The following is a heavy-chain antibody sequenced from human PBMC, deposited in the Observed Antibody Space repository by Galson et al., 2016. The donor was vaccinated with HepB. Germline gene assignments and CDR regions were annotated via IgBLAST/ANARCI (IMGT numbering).Heavy chain of an antibody. CDR1: GYTFIDYA. CDR2: INTNNGDA. V-gene: IGHV7-4-1*02. Sequence: SVKVSCKASGYTFIDYAMNWVRQAPGQGLEWVGWINTNNGDATYAQGLTGRFVFSMDTSVSTAFLQISSLKVDDTAVYYCARDPLALWGQGILVTVSP. J-gene: IGHJ4*02. CDR3: ARDPLAL.